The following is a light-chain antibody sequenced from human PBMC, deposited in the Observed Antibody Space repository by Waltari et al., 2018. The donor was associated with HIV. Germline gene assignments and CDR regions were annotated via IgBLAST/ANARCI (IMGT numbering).Light chain of an antibody. V-gene: IGKV1-39*01. CDR2: LTS. Sequence: GDKITITCRASQTIDTYLNWYQFRPGQVPKLLVYLTSTVHTAVPPRFSGRGSGTFFSLTISDVQPEDMATYFCQQTYSPPRTFGLGTRLE. CDR1: QTIDTY. CDR3: QQTYSPPRT. J-gene: IGKJ5*01.